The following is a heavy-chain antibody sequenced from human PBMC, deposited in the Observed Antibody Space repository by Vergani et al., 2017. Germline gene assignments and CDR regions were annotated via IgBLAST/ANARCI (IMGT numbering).Heavy chain of an antibody. CDR1: RFNFNDYV. J-gene: IGHJ3*01. Sequence: QEQLMESGGGGVQPGGSLRLSCEGSRFNFNDYVIQWVRQAPGKGLEWVATVSYDGYNEYYADSVRGRFTISRDNSRNTVSLQMDSLRLEDTAVYYCAKNPRPRCINSVCGYVFDVWGHGTKVTVSS. V-gene: IGHV3-30*18. CDR2: VSYDGYNE. D-gene: IGHD2-21*01. CDR3: AKNPRPRCINSVCGYVFDV.